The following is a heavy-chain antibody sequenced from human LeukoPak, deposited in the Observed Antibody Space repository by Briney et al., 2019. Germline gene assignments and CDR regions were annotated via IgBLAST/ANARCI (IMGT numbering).Heavy chain of an antibody. CDR3: ARAGSSSCQGASDI. D-gene: IGHD6-13*01. V-gene: IGHV3-21*01. J-gene: IGHJ3*02. CDR1: GFTFSSYS. Sequence: GGSLRLSCAASGFTFSSYSMNWVRQAPGKGLEWVSSISSSSSYIYYADSVKGRFTISRDNAKNSLYLQMNSLRAEDTAVYYCARAGSSSCQGASDIWGQGTMVTVSS. CDR2: ISSSSSYI.